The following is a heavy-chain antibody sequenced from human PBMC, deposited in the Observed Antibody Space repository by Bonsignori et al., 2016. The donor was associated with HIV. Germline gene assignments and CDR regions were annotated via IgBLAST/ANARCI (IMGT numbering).Heavy chain of an antibody. CDR3: ARLPLAEYFQH. CDR2: IYHSGST. Sequence: SETLSLTCAVSGYSISSGYYWGWIRQPPGKGLEWIGSIYHSGSTYYNPSLKSRVTISVDTSKNQFSLKLSSVTAADTAVYYCARLPLAEYFQHWGQGTLVTVSS. V-gene: IGHV4-38-2*01. CDR1: GYSISSGYY. J-gene: IGHJ1*01.